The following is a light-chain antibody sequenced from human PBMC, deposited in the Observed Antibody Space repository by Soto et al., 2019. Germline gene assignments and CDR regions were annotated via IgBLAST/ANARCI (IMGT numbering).Light chain of an antibody. CDR3: QQSYSAPLT. V-gene: IGKV1-39*01. CDR1: QSISSY. Sequence: DIQMTQSPSSLSASVGDRVTITCRASQSISSYLNWYQQKPGKAPNLLIYTTSSLQSGVPSGFSGSGSGTDFTLTISSLQPEDFTTYYCQQSYSAPLTFGGGTKVEI. J-gene: IGKJ4*01. CDR2: TTS.